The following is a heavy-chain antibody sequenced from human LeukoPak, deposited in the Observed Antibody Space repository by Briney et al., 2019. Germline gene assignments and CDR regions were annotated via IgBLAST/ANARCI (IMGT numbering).Heavy chain of an antibody. D-gene: IGHD3-22*01. J-gene: IGHJ5*02. CDR1: GYTFTSYD. CDR2: MNPNSGNT. CDR3: ARMFYYDSSVINWFDP. V-gene: IGHV1-8*02. Sequence: ASVKVSCKASGYTFTSYDINWVRQATGQGLEWMGWMNPNSGNTGYAQKFQDRVTMTRDTSISTAYMELSSLTSEDTAVYYCARMFYYDSSVINWFDPWGQGTLVTVSS.